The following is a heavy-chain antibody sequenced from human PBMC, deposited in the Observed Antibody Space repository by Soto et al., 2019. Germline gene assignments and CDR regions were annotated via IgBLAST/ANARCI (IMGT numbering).Heavy chain of an antibody. CDR1: GGTFSSYT. CDR2: IIPILGIA. D-gene: IGHD3-16*02. V-gene: IGHV1-69*02. CDR3: ASNDYVWGSYRFGYFDY. Sequence: QVQLVQSGAEVKKPGSSVKVSCKASGGTFSSYTISWVRQAPGQGLEWMGRIIPILGIANYAQKFQGRVTITADKSTSRAYMELSSLRSEDTAVYYCASNDYVWGSYRFGYFDYWGQGTLVTVSS. J-gene: IGHJ4*02.